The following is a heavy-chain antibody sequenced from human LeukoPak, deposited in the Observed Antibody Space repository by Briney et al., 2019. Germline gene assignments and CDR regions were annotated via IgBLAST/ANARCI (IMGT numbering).Heavy chain of an antibody. J-gene: IGHJ4*02. CDR1: GGSISSGSYY. Sequence: SQTLSLTCTVSGGSISSGSYYWSWIRQPPGKGLEWIGYIFYSGSTNYNPSLKSRVTISIDTSKNQFSLRLSSVTAADTAVYYCASSLSGYSLYPFDDWGQGTLVTVSS. D-gene: IGHD5-18*01. V-gene: IGHV4-61*01. CDR2: IFYSGST. CDR3: ASSLSGYSLYPFDD.